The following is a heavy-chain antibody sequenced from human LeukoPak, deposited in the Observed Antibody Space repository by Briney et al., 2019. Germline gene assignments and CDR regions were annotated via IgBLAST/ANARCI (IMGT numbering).Heavy chain of an antibody. D-gene: IGHD6-13*01. Sequence: GASLKVACKASGYTFTSYGISWVRQAPGQGLAWMGWIKPYKGTTIQAQKLQGRVTMPTDTSTSTAYMELRSLRSDDTAVYYCARDGAAAGTRFDYWGQGTLVTVSS. V-gene: IGHV1-18*01. CDR1: GYTFTSYG. CDR2: IKPYKGTT. CDR3: ARDGAAAGTRFDY. J-gene: IGHJ4*02.